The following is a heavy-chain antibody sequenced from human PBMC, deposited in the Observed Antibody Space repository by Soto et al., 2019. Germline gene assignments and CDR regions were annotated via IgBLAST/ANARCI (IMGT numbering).Heavy chain of an antibody. Sequence: PGGSLRLSCAASGFTFSSYSMSWVRQAPGKGLEWVSAISGSGGSTYYADSVKGRFTISRDNSKNTLYLQMNSLRAEDTAVYYCAGLYDFWSGYYTSWFGPWGQGTLVTVSS. CDR1: GFTFSSYS. J-gene: IGHJ5*02. CDR3: AGLYDFWSGYYTSWFGP. CDR2: ISGSGGST. V-gene: IGHV3-23*01. D-gene: IGHD3-3*01.